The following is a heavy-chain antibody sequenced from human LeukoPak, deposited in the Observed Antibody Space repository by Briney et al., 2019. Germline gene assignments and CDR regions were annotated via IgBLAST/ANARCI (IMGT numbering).Heavy chain of an antibody. D-gene: IGHD3-16*01. CDR2: ISRSSSYI. J-gene: IGHJ3*02. V-gene: IGHV3-21*06. CDR1: GFTFSNYN. CDR3: ARNPWGAGAFDI. Sequence: GGSLRLSCAASGFTFSNYNMNWVRQAPGKGLEWVSSISRSSSYIHYADSVKGRFTISRDNAKNSLFLQMNSLRAEDTAVYYCARNPWGAGAFDIWGQGTMVTVSS.